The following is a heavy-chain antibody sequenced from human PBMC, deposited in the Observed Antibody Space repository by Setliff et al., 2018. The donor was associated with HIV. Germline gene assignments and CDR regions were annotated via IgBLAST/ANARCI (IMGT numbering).Heavy chain of an antibody. CDR3: ARLSTTSRDFDS. J-gene: IGHJ4*02. CDR1: GYSISSDYC. CDR2: MCHGGNNN. V-gene: IGHV4-38-2*01. D-gene: IGHD2-2*01. Sequence: PSETLSLTCGVSGYSISSDYCWGWIRQPPGKGLEWIGNMCHGGNNNYYNPSLKSRVTISVDTSKNQFSLSLNSVTAADTAVYFCARLSTTSRDFDSWGQGTLVTVSS.